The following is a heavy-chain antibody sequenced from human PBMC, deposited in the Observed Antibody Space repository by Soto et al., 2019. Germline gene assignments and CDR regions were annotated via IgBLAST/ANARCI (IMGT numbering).Heavy chain of an antibody. Sequence: QEQLVESGGGVVQPGRSLRLSCRVSGFTFINYAMHWVRQAPGKGLEWVALISGDGSNEYYADSVKGRFTISRDNSRNTLYLQMNSLRADDTAVHYCARHLSHLKTGWLDPWGQGTLVTVSS. D-gene: IGHD7-27*01. CDR2: ISGDGSNE. J-gene: IGHJ5*02. CDR1: GFTFINYA. CDR3: ARHLSHLKTGWLDP. V-gene: IGHV3-30-3*01.